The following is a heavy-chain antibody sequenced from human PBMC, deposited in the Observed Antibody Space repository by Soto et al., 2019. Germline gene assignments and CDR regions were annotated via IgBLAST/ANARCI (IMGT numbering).Heavy chain of an antibody. Sequence: QVQLQQWGAGLLKPSETLSLTCAVYGGSISSSTNYYWSWIRQPPGKGLEWIGEMSHSGGTHFNPSLRSGFTISVDTSKNQFSLELTSVTAADTALYYCVRVERGTATTVVDAFEIWGPGTMVTVSS. CDR2: MSHSGGT. J-gene: IGHJ3*02. CDR1: GGSISSSTNYY. CDR3: VRVERGTATTVVDAFEI. V-gene: IGHV4-34*01. D-gene: IGHD1-1*01.